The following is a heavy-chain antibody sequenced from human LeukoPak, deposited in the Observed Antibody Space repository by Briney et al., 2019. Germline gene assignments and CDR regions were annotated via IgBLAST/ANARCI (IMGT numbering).Heavy chain of an antibody. J-gene: IGHJ6*02. Sequence: PSETLSLTCTVSGGSISSYYWSWIRQPAGEGLEWIGRIYTSGSTNYNPSLKSRVTISVDTSKNQFSLKLSSVTAADTAVYYCASGTYDSSGYFNYYYYGMDVWGQGTTVTVSS. V-gene: IGHV4-4*07. D-gene: IGHD3-22*01. CDR2: IYTSGST. CDR1: GGSISSYY. CDR3: ASGTYDSSGYFNYYYYGMDV.